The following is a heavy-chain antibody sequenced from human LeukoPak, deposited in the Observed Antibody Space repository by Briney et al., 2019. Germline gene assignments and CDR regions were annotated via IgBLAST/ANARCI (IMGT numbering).Heavy chain of an antibody. V-gene: IGHV4-59*12. D-gene: IGHD6-19*01. CDR2: IYYSGST. CDR1: GGSISSYY. J-gene: IGHJ4*02. Sequence: SETLSLTCTVSGGSISSYYWSWIRQPPGKGLEWIGYIYYSGSTNYNPSLKSRVTISVDTSKNQFSLKLSSVTAADTAVYYCARDLAVAGTGLDYWGQGTLVTVSS. CDR3: ARDLAVAGTGLDY.